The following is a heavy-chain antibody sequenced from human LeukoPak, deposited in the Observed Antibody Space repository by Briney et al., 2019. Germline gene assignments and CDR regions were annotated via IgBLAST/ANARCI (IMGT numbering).Heavy chain of an antibody. CDR3: AMGPRGVSDY. J-gene: IGHJ4*02. D-gene: IGHD1-26*01. V-gene: IGHV4-31*03. CDR1: GGSISSVGYY. Sequence: PSETLSLTCTVSGGSISSVGYYWSWIRQHPGKGLEWIGYIYYSGSTCYNPSLKSRVTISVDTSKNQFSLKLSSVTAADTAVYYCAMGPRGVSDYWGQGTLVTVSS. CDR2: IYYSGST.